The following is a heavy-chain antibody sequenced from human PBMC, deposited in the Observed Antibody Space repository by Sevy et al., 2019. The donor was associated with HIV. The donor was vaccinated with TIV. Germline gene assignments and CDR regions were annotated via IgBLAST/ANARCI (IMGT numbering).Heavy chain of an antibody. CDR3: ASHYCTSGSCYFDY. V-gene: IGHV3-53*01. D-gene: IGHD2-8*01. Sequence: GGSLRLSCAVSGFSISSNYMSWVRQALGKGLEWVSVIYSAGSTSYTDSVKGRFIFSKDNSKNTLSLEMSNLRAEDTAVYYCASHYCTSGSCYFDYWGQGTLVTVSS. J-gene: IGHJ4*02. CDR2: IYSAGST. CDR1: GFSISSNY.